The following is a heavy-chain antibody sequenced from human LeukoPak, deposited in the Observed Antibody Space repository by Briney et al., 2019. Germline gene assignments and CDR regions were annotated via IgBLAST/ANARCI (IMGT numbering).Heavy chain of an antibody. Sequence: GGSLRLSCAASGFTFSSYSMNWVRQAPGKGLEWVSSISSSSSYIYYADSVKGRFTISRDNAKNSLYLQMNSLRVEDTAVYYCARGGYCSSTSCSAYNWFDPWGQGTLVTVSS. CDR3: ARGGYCSSTSCSAYNWFDP. D-gene: IGHD2-2*01. V-gene: IGHV3-21*01. CDR2: ISSSSSYI. J-gene: IGHJ5*02. CDR1: GFTFSSYS.